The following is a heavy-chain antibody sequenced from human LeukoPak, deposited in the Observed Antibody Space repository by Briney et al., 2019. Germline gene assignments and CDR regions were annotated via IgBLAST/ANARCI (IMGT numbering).Heavy chain of an antibody. D-gene: IGHD3-3*01. CDR3: AREYYDFWSGLTQGNYYYYYSMDV. J-gene: IGHJ6*02. Sequence: ASVKVSCKASGGTFSSYTISWVRQAPGQGLEWMGRIIPILGIANYAQKFQGRVTITADKSTSTAYMELSSLRSEDTAVYYCAREYYDFWSGLTQGNYYYYYSMDVWGQGTTVTVSS. CDR1: GGTFSSYT. V-gene: IGHV1-69*02. CDR2: IIPILGIA.